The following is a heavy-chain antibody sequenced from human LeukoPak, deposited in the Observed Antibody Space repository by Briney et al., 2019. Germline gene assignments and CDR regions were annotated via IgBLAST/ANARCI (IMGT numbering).Heavy chain of an antibody. V-gene: IGHV4-34*01. CDR3: ARGQRRKFVRKLELRSPFDY. Sequence: SETLSLTCAVYGGSFSGYYWSWLRQPPGKGLEWIGEINHSGSTNYNPSLKSRVTISVDTSKNQFSLKLSTVTAADTAVYYCARGQRRKFVRKLELRSPFDYWGQGTLVTASS. CDR2: INHSGST. J-gene: IGHJ4*02. CDR1: GGSFSGYY. D-gene: IGHD1-7*01.